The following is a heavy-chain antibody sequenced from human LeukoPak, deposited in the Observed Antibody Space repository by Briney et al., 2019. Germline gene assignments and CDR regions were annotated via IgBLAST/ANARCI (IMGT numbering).Heavy chain of an antibody. V-gene: IGHV3-7*01. CDR1: GFTFSSYA. J-gene: IGHJ4*02. CDR2: IKEDGSEK. D-gene: IGHD1-1*01. Sequence: PGGSLRLSCAASGFTFSSYAMSWVRQAPGMGLEWVATIKEDGSEKYYVDSVKGRFTISRDNAKNSLYLQMNSLRAEDTAVYYCATPASRTVDCWGQGTLVTVSS. CDR3: ATPASRTVDC.